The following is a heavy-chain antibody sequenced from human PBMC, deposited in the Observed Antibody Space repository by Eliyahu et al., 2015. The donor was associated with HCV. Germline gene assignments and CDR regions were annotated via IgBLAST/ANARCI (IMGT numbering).Heavy chain of an antibody. Sequence: QVQLQESGPGLVKPSETLSLXCXVSGGSIXXSYWXWIRQPPGKGPEXXGDFHYSGSTNYXPSLKSRVTISVDTSKNQFSLNLTSVTAADTAVYYCASGGGGIAVAGTGGWFDPWGQGTLVTVSS. CDR1: GGSIXXSY. V-gene: IGHV4-59*01. J-gene: IGHJ5*02. D-gene: IGHD6-19*01. CDR3: ASGGGGIAVAGTGGWFDP. CDR2: FHYSGST.